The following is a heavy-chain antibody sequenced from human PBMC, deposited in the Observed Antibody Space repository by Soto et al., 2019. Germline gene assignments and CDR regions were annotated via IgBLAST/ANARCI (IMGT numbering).Heavy chain of an antibody. D-gene: IGHD3-10*01. J-gene: IGHJ1*01. CDR2: ISESGSRT. CDR3: AKDTYGSQSYSDV. CDR1: GFSFRSYA. Sequence: VGSLRLSCAVSGFSFRSYAMSWVRQAPGKELEWVAGISESGSRTYYIESVKGRFTISRDNPKNTLDLQMHSLRVEDTAVYYCAKDTYGSQSYSDVWGQGTLVTVSS. V-gene: IGHV3-23*01.